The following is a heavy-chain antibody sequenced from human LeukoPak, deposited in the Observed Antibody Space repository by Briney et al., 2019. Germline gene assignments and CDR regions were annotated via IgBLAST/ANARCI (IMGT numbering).Heavy chain of an antibody. V-gene: IGHV5-10-1*01. Sequence: TGESLKISCKGSGYSFTSYWISWMRQMPGKGLEWMGRIDPSDSYTNYSPSFQGHVTISADKSISTAYLQWSSLKASDTAMYYCARRSGSYYYFDYWGQGTLVTVSS. CDR3: ARRSGSYYYFDY. CDR1: GYSFTSYW. J-gene: IGHJ4*02. CDR2: IDPSDSYT. D-gene: IGHD1-26*01.